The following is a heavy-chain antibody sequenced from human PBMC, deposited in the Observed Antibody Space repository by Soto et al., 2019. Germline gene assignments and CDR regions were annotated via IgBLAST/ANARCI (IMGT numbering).Heavy chain of an antibody. V-gene: IGHV3-21*01. CDR3: ARGGEWLPQTKGDY. J-gene: IGHJ4*02. D-gene: IGHD5-12*01. Sequence: EVQLVESGGGLVKPGGSLRLSCAASGFTFSSYSMNWVRQSPGKGLEWVSSISSSSSYIYYADSVKGRFTISRDNAKNSLYLQMNSLRAEDTAVYYCARGGEWLPQTKGDYWGQGTLVTVSS. CDR2: ISSSSSYI. CDR1: GFTFSSYS.